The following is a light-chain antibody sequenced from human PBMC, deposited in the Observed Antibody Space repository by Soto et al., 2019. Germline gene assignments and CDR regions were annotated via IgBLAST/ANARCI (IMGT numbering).Light chain of an antibody. CDR2: AVS. CDR1: SSDVGGYDY. V-gene: IGLV2-14*01. Sequence: QSALTQPASVSGSPGQSITISCTGSSSDVGGYDYVSWYQQHPGKAPKLMIYAVSNRPSGISNRFSGSKSGNTASLTISGLQAADEDDDYCGSYTGSSTSVLFGGGTKLTVL. J-gene: IGLJ2*01. CDR3: GSYTGSSTSVL.